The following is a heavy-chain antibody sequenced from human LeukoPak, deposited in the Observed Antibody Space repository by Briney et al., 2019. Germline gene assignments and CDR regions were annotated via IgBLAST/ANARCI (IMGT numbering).Heavy chain of an antibody. CDR2: IYSGGST. Sequence: PGGSLRLSCAASGLTISSNYMSWVRQAPGKGLEWVSVIYSGGSTYYADSVKGRFTISRDNSKNTLYLQMNSLRAEDTAVYYCARHRSNYYFDYWGQGTLVTVSS. V-gene: IGHV3-66*04. CDR1: GLTISSNY. CDR3: ARHRSNYYFDY. J-gene: IGHJ4*02.